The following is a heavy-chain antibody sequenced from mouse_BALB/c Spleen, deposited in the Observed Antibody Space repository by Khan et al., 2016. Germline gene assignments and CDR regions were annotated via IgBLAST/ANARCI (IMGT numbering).Heavy chain of an antibody. V-gene: IGHV1-9*01. Sequence: QVRLQQSGAELMKPGASVKISCKASGYTFSRYWIEWIKERPGHGLEWIGEILPGTDSTNYNDKFKGKAAVTAESSSSTAYIQLNSMTSEDSAVFCCARGASWGQGTLVTVSA. CDR3: ARGAS. CDR2: ILPGTDST. J-gene: IGHJ3*01. CDR1: GYTFSRYW.